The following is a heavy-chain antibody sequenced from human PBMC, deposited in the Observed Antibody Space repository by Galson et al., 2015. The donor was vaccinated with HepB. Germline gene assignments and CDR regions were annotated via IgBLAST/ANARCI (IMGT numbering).Heavy chain of an antibody. CDR2: IKQDGSEK. V-gene: IGHV3-7*03. CDR3: ARAGGSGSDWFDP. J-gene: IGHJ5*02. CDR1: GFTFSSYW. D-gene: IGHD3-10*01. Sequence: SLRLSCAASGFTFSSYWMSWVRQAPGKGLEWVANIKQDGSEKYYVDSVKGRFTISRDNAKNSLYLQMNSLRAEDTAVYYCARAGGSGSDWFDPWGQGTLVTVSS.